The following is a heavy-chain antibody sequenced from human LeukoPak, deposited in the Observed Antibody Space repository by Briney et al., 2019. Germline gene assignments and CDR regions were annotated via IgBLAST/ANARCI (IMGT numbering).Heavy chain of an antibody. CDR2: ISAYNGNT. CDR3: ARDRRYSSSLDP. V-gene: IGHV1-18*01. CDR1: GGTFSSYA. J-gene: IGHJ5*02. D-gene: IGHD6-13*01. Sequence: ASVKVSCKASGGTFSSYAISWVRQAPGQGLEWMGWISAYNGNTNYAQKLQGRVTMTTDTSTSTAYMELRSLRSDDTAVYYCARDRRYSSSLDPWGQGTLVTVSS.